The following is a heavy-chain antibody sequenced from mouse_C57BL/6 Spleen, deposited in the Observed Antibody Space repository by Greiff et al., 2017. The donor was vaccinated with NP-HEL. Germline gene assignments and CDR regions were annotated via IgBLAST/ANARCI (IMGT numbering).Heavy chain of an antibody. Sequence: EVLLVESGGGLVQPGGSMKLSCAASGFTFSDAWLDWVRQSPEQGLEWVAEIRNKANNHASYYAVSVKGRFTISRDASKSSIYLQMNSLRADDACIYYCTRDYGTGFAYWGQGTLVTVSA. CDR2: IRNKANNHAS. V-gene: IGHV6-6*01. D-gene: IGHD1-1*01. CDR1: GFTFSDAW. J-gene: IGHJ3*01. CDR3: TRDYGTGFAY.